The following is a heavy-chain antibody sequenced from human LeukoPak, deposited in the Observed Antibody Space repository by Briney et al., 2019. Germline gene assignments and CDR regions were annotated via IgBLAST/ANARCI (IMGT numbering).Heavy chain of an antibody. J-gene: IGHJ3*02. D-gene: IGHD3/OR15-3a*01. Sequence: SETLSLTCAVYGGSFSGYYWSWIRQPPGKGLEWIGEINHSGSTNYNPSLKSRVTISVDTSKNQFSLKLSSVTAADTSTYYCARVGLGRDKGAFDIWGQGTMVTVSS. CDR1: GGSFSGYY. V-gene: IGHV4-34*01. CDR3: ARVGLGRDKGAFDI. CDR2: INHSGST.